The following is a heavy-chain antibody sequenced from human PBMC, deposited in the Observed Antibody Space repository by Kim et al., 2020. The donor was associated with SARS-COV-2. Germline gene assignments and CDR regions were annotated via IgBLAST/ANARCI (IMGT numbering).Heavy chain of an antibody. V-gene: IGHV4-4*06. D-gene: IGHD3-10*01. J-gene: IGHJ4*02. CDR3: ARGGGFGEPF. Sequence: RTSYNPALKSRVTMSVDTSKNQFFLRLNSVTAADTAVYYCARGGGFGEPFWGQGTLVTVSS. CDR2: RT.